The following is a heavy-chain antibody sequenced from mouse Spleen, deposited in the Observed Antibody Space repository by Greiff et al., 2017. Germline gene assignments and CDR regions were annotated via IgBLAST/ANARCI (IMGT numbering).Heavy chain of an antibody. CDR1: GFNIKDYY. CDR2: IDPEDGET. CDR3: AKGYYGSSQYYFDY. V-gene: IGHV14-2*01. J-gene: IGHJ2*01. Sequence: VQLKQSGAELVKPGASVKLSCTASGFNIKDYYMHWVKQRTEQGLEWIGRIDPEDGETKYAPKFQGKATITADTSSNTAYLQLSSLTSEDTAVYYCAKGYYGSSQYYFDYWGQGTTLTVSS. D-gene: IGHD1-1*01.